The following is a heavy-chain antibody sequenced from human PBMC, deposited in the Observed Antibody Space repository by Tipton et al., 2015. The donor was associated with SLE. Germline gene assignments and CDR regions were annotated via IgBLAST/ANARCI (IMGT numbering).Heavy chain of an antibody. Sequence: TLSLTCTVSGGSISSHYWSWIRQPPGKGLEWIGYIYYSGSTNYNPSLKSRVTISVDTYKNQFSLKLSSVTAADTAVYYCASSRGPYSDWFDPWGQGTLVTVSS. CDR1: GGSISSHY. CDR2: IYYSGST. J-gene: IGHJ5*02. CDR3: ASSRGPYSDWFDP. V-gene: IGHV4-59*11. D-gene: IGHD1-26*01.